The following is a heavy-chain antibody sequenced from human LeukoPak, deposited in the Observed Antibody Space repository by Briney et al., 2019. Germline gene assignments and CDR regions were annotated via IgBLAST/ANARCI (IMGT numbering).Heavy chain of an antibody. Sequence: GGSLRLSCAASGLTFSSYSMNWVRQAPGKGLEWLAYINVITGYIYYADSLKGRFTISRDNAKKSLFLEMNSLRVEDTAVYYCARDRSGSSSVDDAFDIWGQGIMVTVSS. CDR1: GLTFSSYS. CDR2: INVITGYI. J-gene: IGHJ3*02. V-gene: IGHV3-21*01. D-gene: IGHD1-26*01. CDR3: ARDRSGSSSVDDAFDI.